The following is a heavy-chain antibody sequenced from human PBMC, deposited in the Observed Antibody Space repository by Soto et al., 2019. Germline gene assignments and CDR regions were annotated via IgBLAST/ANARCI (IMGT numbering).Heavy chain of an antibody. D-gene: IGHD2-2*01. CDR1: GYTFTGYY. CDR3: AREGYCSSTSCRRLDP. CDR2: INPNSGGT. J-gene: IGHJ5*02. V-gene: IGHV1-2*04. Sequence: ASVKVSCMASGYTFTGYYMHWVRQAPGQGLEWMGWINPNSGGTNYAQKFQGWVTMTRDTSISTAYMELSRLRSDDTAVYYCAREGYCSSTSCRRLDPWGQGTLVTVSS.